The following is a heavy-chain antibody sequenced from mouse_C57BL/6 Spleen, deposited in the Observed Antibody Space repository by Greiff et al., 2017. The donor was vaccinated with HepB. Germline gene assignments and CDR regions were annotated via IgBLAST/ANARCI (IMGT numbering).Heavy chain of an antibody. Sequence: QVTLKVSGPELVKPGASVKISCKASGYAFSSSWMNWVKQRPGKGLEWIGRIYPGDGDTNYNGKFKGKATLTADKSSSTAYMQLSSLTSEDSAVYFCARGRPHYAMDYWGQGTSVTVSS. CDR3: ARGRPHYAMDY. CDR2: IYPGDGDT. J-gene: IGHJ4*01. V-gene: IGHV1-82*01. CDR1: GYAFSSSW.